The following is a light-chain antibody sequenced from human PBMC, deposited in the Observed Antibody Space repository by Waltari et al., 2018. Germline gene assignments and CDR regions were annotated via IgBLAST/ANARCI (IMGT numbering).Light chain of an antibody. CDR2: EHS. CDR1: GSDVGGYKT. V-gene: IGLV2-8*01. J-gene: IGLJ2*01. CDR3: SSYAGNNMLV. Sequence: QSALTQPPSASGSPGQSVTISRTGTGSDVGGYKTVSWYQQPPGKIPKLIIYEHSKRPPWVPVRFSGSKSGNTASLTVSGLQFEDEADYYCSSYAGNNMLVFGGGTKLTVL.